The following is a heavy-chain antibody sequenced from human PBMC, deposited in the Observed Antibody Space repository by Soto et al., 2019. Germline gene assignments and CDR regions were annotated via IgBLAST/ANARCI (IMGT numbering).Heavy chain of an antibody. CDR2: FVPEDGER. D-gene: IGHD3-10*01. V-gene: IGHV1-24*01. J-gene: IGHJ3*01. CDR3: ARVTMVRGVINSDTFDV. CDR1: GYTLTELS. Sequence: QVQLVQSGAEVKKPGASVKVSCKVSGYTLTELSIHWVRQAPGKGLERMGGFVPEDGERIYAEKVQGRVTMTEDTSIDTGYMELGSLGSEDTAVYYCARVTMVRGVINSDTFDVWGQGTVVTVSS.